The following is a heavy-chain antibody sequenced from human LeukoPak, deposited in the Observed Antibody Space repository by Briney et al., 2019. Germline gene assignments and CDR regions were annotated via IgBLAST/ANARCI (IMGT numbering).Heavy chain of an antibody. J-gene: IGHJ4*02. V-gene: IGHV3-48*01. CDR1: GFSLSHYS. CDR3: ATYRQVLLPFES. D-gene: IGHD2-8*02. CDR2: ISRSSSPI. Sequence: PGGSLRLSCGAFGFSLSHYSMNWVREAPGKGLEWVSYISRSSSPIFYADSVKGRFTISRDNAKNSLYLQMNSLIAEDTAIYYCATYRQVLLPFESWGQGTLVTVSS.